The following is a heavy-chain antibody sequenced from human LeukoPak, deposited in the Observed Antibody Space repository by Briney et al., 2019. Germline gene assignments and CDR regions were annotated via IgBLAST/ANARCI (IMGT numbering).Heavy chain of an antibody. Sequence: SETLSLTCTVSGGSISSYYWSWLRQPPGKGLEWMGYIYYSGSTNYNPSLKSRVTISVDTSKNQFSLKLSSVTAADTAVYYCAREEYCSGGSCYLAFDIWGQGTMVTVS. CDR2: IYYSGST. CDR1: GGSISSYY. CDR3: AREEYCSGGSCYLAFDI. V-gene: IGHV4-59*01. J-gene: IGHJ3*02. D-gene: IGHD2-15*01.